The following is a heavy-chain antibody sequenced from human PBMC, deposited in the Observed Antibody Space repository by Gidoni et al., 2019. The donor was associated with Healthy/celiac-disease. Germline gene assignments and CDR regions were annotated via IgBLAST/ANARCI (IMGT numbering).Heavy chain of an antibody. Sequence: MSWVRQAPGKGLAWVSAISRSGGSTYYADSVKGRFTISRDNSKNTLYLQMNSLRAEDTAVYYCAKVGGGYNSLDYWGQGTRVTVSS. CDR2: ISRSGGST. CDR3: AKVGGGYNSLDY. D-gene: IGHD5-12*01. J-gene: IGHJ4*02. V-gene: IGHV3-23*01.